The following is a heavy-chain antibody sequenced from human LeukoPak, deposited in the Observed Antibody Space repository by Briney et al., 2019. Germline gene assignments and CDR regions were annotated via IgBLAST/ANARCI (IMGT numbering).Heavy chain of an antibody. Sequence: SETLSLTCAVYGGSFSGYYWSWIRQPPGKGLEWIGEINHSESTNYNPSLKSRVTISVDTSKNQFSLKLSSVTAADTAVYYCARGSRVTPIDYWGQGTLVTVSS. CDR2: INHSEST. J-gene: IGHJ4*02. CDR3: ARGSRVTPIDY. V-gene: IGHV4-34*01. D-gene: IGHD2-21*02. CDR1: GGSFSGYY.